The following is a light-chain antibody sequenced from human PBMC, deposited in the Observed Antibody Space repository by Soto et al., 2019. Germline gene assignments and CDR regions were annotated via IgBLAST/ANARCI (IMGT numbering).Light chain of an antibody. CDR3: QQYSDYS. Sequence: DIQMTQSPSILSASVGDRVTITCRASQSISSWLAWYQQKAGKVPKLLIYDASSLESGVPSRFSGSRSGTEFTLTISSLQPDDFATYYCQQYSDYSFGGGTKVDIK. V-gene: IGKV1-5*01. J-gene: IGKJ4*01. CDR2: DAS. CDR1: QSISSW.